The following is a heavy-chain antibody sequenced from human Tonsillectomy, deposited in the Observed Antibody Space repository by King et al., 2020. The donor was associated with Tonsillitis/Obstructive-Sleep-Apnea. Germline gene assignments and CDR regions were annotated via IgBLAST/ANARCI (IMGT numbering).Heavy chain of an antibody. D-gene: IGHD3-10*01. CDR1: GGSISSSNW. J-gene: IGHJ4*02. V-gene: IGHV4-4*02. CDR3: ARRASGSSTLFDY. Sequence: QLQESGPGLVKPSGTLSLTCAVSGGSISSSNWWSWVRQPPGKGLEWIGEIYHSWSTNYNPSLKSRATISVENSKNQFSLKLSSVTAADTAVYYCARRASGSSTLFDYWGQGTLVTVSS. CDR2: IYHSWST.